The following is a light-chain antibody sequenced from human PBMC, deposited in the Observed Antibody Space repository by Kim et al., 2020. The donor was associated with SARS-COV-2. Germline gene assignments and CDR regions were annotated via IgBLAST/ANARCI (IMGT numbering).Light chain of an antibody. V-gene: IGKV1-33*01. CDR2: DAS. CDR1: QDINNF. CDR3: QQYDSLPYT. Sequence: DIQMTQSPTSLSASVGDRVTITCQASQDINNFLNWYQLKPGKAPKLLIFDASNLETGVPSRFSGRGSGTDFTFTITDFQPEDAATFYCQQYDSLPYTFGQGTKLEI. J-gene: IGKJ2*01.